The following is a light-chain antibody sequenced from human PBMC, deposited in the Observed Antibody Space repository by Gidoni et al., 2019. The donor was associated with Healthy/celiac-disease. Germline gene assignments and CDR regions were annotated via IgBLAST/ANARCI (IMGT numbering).Light chain of an antibody. CDR2: GNS. V-gene: IGLV1-40*01. Sequence: QSVLTQPPSVSGAPGQRVTIACPGSSSNIGAGYDVHWYQQLPGTAPKLLIYGNSKRPSGVPDRFSGSKSGTSASLAITGLQAEDEADYYCQSYDSSLSCYVFGTGTKVTVL. CDR3: QSYDSSLSCYV. CDR1: SSNIGAGYD. J-gene: IGLJ1*01.